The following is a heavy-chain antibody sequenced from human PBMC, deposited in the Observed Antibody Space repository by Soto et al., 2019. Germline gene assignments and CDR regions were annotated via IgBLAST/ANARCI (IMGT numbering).Heavy chain of an antibody. CDR1: GFTFSSYA. CDR3: AKPIVAGTYYYGMGV. J-gene: IGHJ6*02. Sequence: PGGSLRLSCAASGFTFSSYAMSWVRQAPGKGLEWVSAISGSGGSTYYADSVKGRFTISRDNSKNTLYLQMNSLRAEDTAVYYCAKPIVAGTYYYGMGVWGQGTTVTVSS. V-gene: IGHV3-23*01. D-gene: IGHD6-19*01. CDR2: ISGSGGST.